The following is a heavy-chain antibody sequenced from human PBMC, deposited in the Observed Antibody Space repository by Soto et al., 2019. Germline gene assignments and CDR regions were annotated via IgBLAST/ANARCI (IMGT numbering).Heavy chain of an antibody. J-gene: IGHJ5*02. CDR1: GGSISSYY. CDR2: IYYSGST. Sequence: SETLSLTCTVSGGSISSYYWSWIRQPPGKGLEWIGYIYYSGSTNYNPSLKSRVTISVDTSKNQFSLKLSSVTAADTAVYYCAGPYYDFCFDPWGQGTLVTVSS. CDR3: AGPYYDFCFDP. V-gene: IGHV4-59*01. D-gene: IGHD3-3*01.